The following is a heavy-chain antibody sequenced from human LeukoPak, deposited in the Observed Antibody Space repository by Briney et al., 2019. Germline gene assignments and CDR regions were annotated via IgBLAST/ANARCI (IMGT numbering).Heavy chain of an antibody. J-gene: IGHJ4*02. D-gene: IGHD2-2*01. CDR3: ARDSPAMTSLDY. Sequence: ASVKVSCKASGYTFTSFYMHWVRQAPGQGLEWMGIIDPSGGSTSYAQKFQGRVTMTRDTSTSTVYMELSSLRSEDTAVYYCARDSPAMTSLDYWGQGTLVTVSS. CDR2: IDPSGGST. V-gene: IGHV1-46*01. CDR1: GYTFTSFY.